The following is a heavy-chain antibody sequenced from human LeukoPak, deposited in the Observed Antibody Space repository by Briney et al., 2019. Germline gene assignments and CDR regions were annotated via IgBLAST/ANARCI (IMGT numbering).Heavy chain of an antibody. CDR3: ARDQWAGV. J-gene: IGHJ6*02. CDR1: GFTFSSYA. CDR2: ISSSSTYI. D-gene: IGHD1-26*01. Sequence: GGSLRLSCTASGFTFSSYAMNWVRQAPGKGLEWVSSISSSSTYIYFPDSMKGRFTISRDNAKNSLYLQMSSLRAEDTAVYYCARDQWAGVWGQGTTVTVSS. V-gene: IGHV3-21*01.